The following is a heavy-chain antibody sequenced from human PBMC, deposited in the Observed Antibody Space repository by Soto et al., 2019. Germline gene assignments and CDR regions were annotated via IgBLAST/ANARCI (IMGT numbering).Heavy chain of an antibody. J-gene: IGHJ5*02. CDR1: GFTFSSYA. CDR3: AKRGGKNNWFDP. V-gene: IGHV3-23*01. CDR2: ISGSGGST. Sequence: EVQLLESGGGLVQPGGSLRLSCAASGFTFSSYAMSWVRQAPGKGLEWVSAISGSGGSTYYADSVKGRFTISRDNSKNTLYLEMNSLSAGDTAVYYCAKRGGKNNWFDPWGQGTLVTVSS. D-gene: IGHD3-16*01.